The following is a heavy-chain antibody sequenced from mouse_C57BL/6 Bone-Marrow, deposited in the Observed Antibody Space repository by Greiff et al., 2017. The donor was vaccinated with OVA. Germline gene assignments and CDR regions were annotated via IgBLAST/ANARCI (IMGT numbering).Heavy chain of an antibody. CDR2: IRNKANGYTT. Sequence: EVKLVESGGGLVQPGGSLSLSCAASGFTFTDYYMSWVRQPPGKALEWLGFIRNKANGYTTEYSASVKGRFTISRDNSQSILYLQMNALRAEDSATYYCARSDGYYAMDYWGQGTSVTVSS. CDR3: ARSDGYYAMDY. V-gene: IGHV7-3*01. CDR1: GFTFTDYY. J-gene: IGHJ4*01. D-gene: IGHD2-3*01.